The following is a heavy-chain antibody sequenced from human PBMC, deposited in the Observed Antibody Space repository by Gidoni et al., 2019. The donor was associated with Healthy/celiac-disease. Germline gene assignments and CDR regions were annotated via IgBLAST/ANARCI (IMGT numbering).Heavy chain of an antibody. CDR1: GGSISSYY. J-gene: IGHJ4*02. CDR2: IYYSGST. D-gene: IGHD3-9*01. V-gene: IGHV4-59*08. Sequence: QVQLQESGPGLVKPSETLSLTCPVSGGSISSYYWSWIRQPPGKGLEWIGYIYYSGSTNSNPSLKSRVTISVDTSKNQFSLKLSSVTAADTAVYYCARHRPVLRYFDWLLSPFMDYWGQGTLVTVSS. CDR3: ARHRPVLRYFDWLLSPFMDY.